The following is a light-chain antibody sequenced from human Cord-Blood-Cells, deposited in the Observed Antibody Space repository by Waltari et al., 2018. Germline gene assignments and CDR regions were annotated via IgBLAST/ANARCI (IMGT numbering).Light chain of an antibody. CDR1: QSISSW. CDR2: KAS. Sequence: DIQMTQSPSTRSASVGDKVTITCRASQSISSWLAWYQQKTEKAPKLLNYKASSLESGVPTRFSGSGSGTEITLTISSLQPDDFATYYCQQYNSYSTFGQGTKVEIK. V-gene: IGKV1-5*03. CDR3: QQYNSYST. J-gene: IGKJ1*01.